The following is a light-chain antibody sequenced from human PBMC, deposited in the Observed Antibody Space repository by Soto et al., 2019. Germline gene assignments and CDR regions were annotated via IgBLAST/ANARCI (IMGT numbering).Light chain of an antibody. CDR3: QQRNSWPLT. CDR1: QDVGKF. Sequence: VLTQSPDTLYLSPGERATLSCRASQDVGKFLVWYHQKPGLSPSLVIYEASKRATDIPDRFSGSGSGTAFTLTINRLEPEDVGFYYCQQRNSWPLTFGGGTKVELK. V-gene: IGKV3-11*01. J-gene: IGKJ4*01. CDR2: EAS.